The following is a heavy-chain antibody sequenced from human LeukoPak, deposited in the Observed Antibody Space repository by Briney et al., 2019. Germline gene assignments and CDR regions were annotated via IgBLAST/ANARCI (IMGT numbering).Heavy chain of an antibody. CDR2: ISYDGSNK. CDR3: AREKIAAAGFDY. CDR1: GFTFSSYA. J-gene: IGHJ4*02. D-gene: IGHD6-13*01. V-gene: IGHV3-30-3*01. Sequence: PGGSLRLSCAASGFTFSSYAMHWVRQAPGKGLEWVAVISYDGSNKYYADSVKGRFIISRDNSENTVFLHMNSLRADDTAVYYCAREKIAAAGFDYWGQGTLVTVSS.